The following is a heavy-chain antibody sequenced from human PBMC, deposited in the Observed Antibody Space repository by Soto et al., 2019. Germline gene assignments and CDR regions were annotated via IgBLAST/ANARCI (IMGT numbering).Heavy chain of an antibody. CDR3: ARHLAALGPYYFDY. J-gene: IGHJ4*02. Sequence: QLQLQESGPGLVKPSETLSLTCTVSGGSISSSSYYWGWIRQPPGKVLEWIGSIYYSGSTYYNPSLKSLVTISVDTSKNQFSLKLSSVTAADTAVYYWARHLAALGPYYFDYWGQGTLVTVSS. D-gene: IGHD6-6*01. CDR1: GGSISSSSYY. V-gene: IGHV4-39*01. CDR2: IYYSGST.